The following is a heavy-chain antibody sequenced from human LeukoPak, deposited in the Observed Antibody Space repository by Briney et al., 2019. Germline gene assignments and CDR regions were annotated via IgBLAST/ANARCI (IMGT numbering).Heavy chain of an antibody. CDR3: AKDGSNFWSGSGYYYYMDV. CDR1: GFTFSSYG. D-gene: IGHD3-3*01. Sequence: PGGSLRLSCAASGFTFSSYGMHWVRQAPGKGLEWVAFIRYDGSNKYYADSVKGRFTISRDNSKNTLYLQMNSLRAEDTAVYYCAKDGSNFWSGSGYYYYMDVWGKGTTVTVSS. V-gene: IGHV3-30*02. J-gene: IGHJ6*03. CDR2: IRYDGSNK.